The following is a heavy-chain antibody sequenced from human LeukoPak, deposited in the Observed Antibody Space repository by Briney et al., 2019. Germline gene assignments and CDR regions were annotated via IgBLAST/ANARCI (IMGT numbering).Heavy chain of an antibody. V-gene: IGHV1-2*02. CDR3: ARASYGSGSDY. J-gene: IGHJ4*02. CDR2: INPNSGGT. Sequence: GASVKVSCKAPGYTFTGYYMHWVRQAPGQGLEWMGWINPNSGGTNYAQKFQGRVTMTRDTSISTAYMELSRLKSDDTAVYYCARASYGSGSDYWGQGTLVTVSS. CDR1: GYTFTGYY. D-gene: IGHD3-10*01.